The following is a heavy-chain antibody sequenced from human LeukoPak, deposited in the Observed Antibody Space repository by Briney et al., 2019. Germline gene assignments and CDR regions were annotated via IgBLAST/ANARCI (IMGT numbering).Heavy chain of an antibody. V-gene: IGHV3-7*01. CDR1: GFTFSSYW. D-gene: IGHD2-2*01. CDR2: IKQDGSEK. J-gene: IGHJ6*03. CDR3: ARSRQLPYYYYYYMDV. Sequence: PGGSLRLSCAASGFTFSSYWMSWVRQAPGKGLEWVANIKQDGSEKYYVDSVKGRFTISRDNAKNSLYLQMNSLRAEDTAVYYCARSRQLPYYYYYYMDVWGKGTTVTVSS.